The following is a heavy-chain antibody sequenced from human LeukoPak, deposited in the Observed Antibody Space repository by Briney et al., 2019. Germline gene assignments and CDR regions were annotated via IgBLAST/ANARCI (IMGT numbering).Heavy chain of an antibody. CDR3: ARVNQLLTIDY. Sequence: GGSLRLSCAPSGLAVSDNYMRCVPHAPWKGLEWVSVIYNGGSTYYSDSVKSRFTISRYNSKKTLYLQMNSLRAEDTAVYDCARVNQLLTIDYWGQGTLVTVSS. D-gene: IGHD4/OR15-4a*01. CDR2: IYNGGST. CDR1: GLAVSDNY. V-gene: IGHV3-53*01. J-gene: IGHJ4*02.